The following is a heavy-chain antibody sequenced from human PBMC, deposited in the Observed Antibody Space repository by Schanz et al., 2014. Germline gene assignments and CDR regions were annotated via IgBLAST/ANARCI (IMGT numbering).Heavy chain of an antibody. V-gene: IGHV3-15*01. D-gene: IGHD2-15*01. Sequence: EVKLLESGGGLVKPGGSLRLSCAASGFTLSNAWMSWVRQAPGKGVEWVGRIKSKTDGGTTDFAAPVKGRFSISRDDSKNTLYLQMNSLKTEDTAVYYCTSAVRATFGYFAYWGQGSLLVTVSS. J-gene: IGHJ4*02. CDR2: IKSKTDGGTT. CDR3: TSAVRATFGYFAY. CDR1: GFTLSNAW.